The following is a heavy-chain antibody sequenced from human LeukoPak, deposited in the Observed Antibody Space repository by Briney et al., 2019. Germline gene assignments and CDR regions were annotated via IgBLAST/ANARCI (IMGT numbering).Heavy chain of an antibody. J-gene: IGHJ3*02. Sequence: GGSLRLSCAASGFTFSNYWMHWVRQAPGKGLVWVSRINSDGRSTNYADSVKGRFTISRDNAKNTLYLQMNSLRAEDTAVYYCARSSGRWLQLAGAFDAFDIWGQGTMVTVSS. CDR1: GFTFSNYW. D-gene: IGHD5-24*01. CDR3: ARSSGRWLQLAGAFDAFDI. CDR2: INSDGRST. V-gene: IGHV3-74*01.